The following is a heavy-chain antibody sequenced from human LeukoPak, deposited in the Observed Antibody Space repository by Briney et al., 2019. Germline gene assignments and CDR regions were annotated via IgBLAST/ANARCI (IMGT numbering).Heavy chain of an antibody. J-gene: IGHJ3*02. CDR3: ARDVEMATIKDAFDI. V-gene: IGHV3-48*02. Sequence: PGGSLRLSCAASGFTFSRYAMTWVRQAPGKGLEWVSYISSSSSAIYYADSVKGRFTISRDNAKNSLYLQMNSLRDEDTAVYYCARDVEMATIKDAFDIWGQGTMVTVSS. CDR2: ISSSSSAI. D-gene: IGHD5-24*01. CDR1: GFTFSRYA.